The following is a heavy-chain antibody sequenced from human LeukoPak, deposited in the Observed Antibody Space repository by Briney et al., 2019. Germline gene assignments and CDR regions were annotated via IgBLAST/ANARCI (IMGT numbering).Heavy chain of an antibody. V-gene: IGHV4-38-2*02. J-gene: IGHJ4*02. D-gene: IGHD2-15*01. Sequence: SETLSLTCTVSGYSISSGYYWGWIRQPPGKGLEWIGSIYHSGSTYYNPSLKSRVTISVDTSKNQFSLKLSSVTAADTAVYYCARSRKGYCSGGSCHQFDYWGQGTLVTVSS. CDR3: ARSRKGYCSGGSCHQFDY. CDR1: GYSISSGYY. CDR2: IYHSGST.